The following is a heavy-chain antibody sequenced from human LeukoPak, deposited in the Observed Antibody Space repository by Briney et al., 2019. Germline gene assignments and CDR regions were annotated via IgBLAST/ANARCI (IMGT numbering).Heavy chain of an antibody. V-gene: IGHV3-66*02. D-gene: IGHD6-13*01. CDR3: VTSTGQQFIPYDY. CDR1: GFNVSSNC. Sequence: GGSLRLSCAASGFNVSSNCMTWIRQAPGKGLEWVSLIYGADAEYYAESVRGRFMISRDNLKNTLFLQMNSLRVEDTAVYYCVTSTGQQFIPYDYWGQGTHVTVSS. CDR2: IYGADAE. J-gene: IGHJ4*02.